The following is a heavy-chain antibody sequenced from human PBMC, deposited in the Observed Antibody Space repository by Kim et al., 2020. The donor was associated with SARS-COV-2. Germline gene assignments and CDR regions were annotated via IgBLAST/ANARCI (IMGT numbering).Heavy chain of an antibody. CDR2: VSSSSSYI. CDR3: ARFLKGPAAGTDSFDY. V-gene: IGHV3-21*01. D-gene: IGHD6-13*01. J-gene: IGHJ4*02. CDR1: GFTFSTCS. Sequence: GGSLRLSCAASGFTFSTCSMNWVRQAPGKGLEWVSSVSSSSSYIYYADSVKGRFTISRDNAKNSLYLQMNSLRAEDTAVYYCARFLKGPAAGTDSFDYWGQGTLVTVSS.